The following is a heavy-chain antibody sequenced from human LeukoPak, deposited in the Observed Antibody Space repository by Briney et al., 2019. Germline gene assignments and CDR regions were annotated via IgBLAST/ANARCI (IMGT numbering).Heavy chain of an antibody. V-gene: IGHV4-39*07. Sequence: SETLSLTCTVSGGSISKSSYYWGWIRQPPGKGLEWIGSINYSGSTYYSPSLKSRVTISVDTSKNQFSLKLSSVTAADTAVYYCARDRRPFDYWGQGTLVTVSS. J-gene: IGHJ4*02. CDR1: GGSISKSSYY. CDR2: INYSGST. CDR3: ARDRRPFDY.